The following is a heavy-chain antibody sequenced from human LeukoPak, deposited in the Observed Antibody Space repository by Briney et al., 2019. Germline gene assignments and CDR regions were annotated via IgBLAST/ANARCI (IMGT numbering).Heavy chain of an antibody. CDR2: IYYSGST. D-gene: IGHD3-3*01. V-gene: IGHV4-39*07. J-gene: IGHJ4*02. Sequence: SETLSLTCTVSGGSISSGSYYWGWIRQPPGKGLEWIGSIYYSGSTYYNPSLKSRLTVSLDTSKNQFSLELSSVTAADTAVYYCVRDKTFEVVNYFDYWGQGTQVTVSS. CDR3: VRDKTFEVVNYFDY. CDR1: GGSISSGSYY.